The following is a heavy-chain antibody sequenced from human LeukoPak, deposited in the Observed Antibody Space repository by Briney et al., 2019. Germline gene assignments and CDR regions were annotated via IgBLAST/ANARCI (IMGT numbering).Heavy chain of an antibody. V-gene: IGHV1-46*01. CDR1: GYTFTSYY. J-gene: IGHJ4*02. CDR3: ARVIAAAGHFDY. Sequence: ASVKVSCKASGYTFTSYYMHWVRQAPGQGLEWMGIINPSGGSTSYAQKFQGRVTMTRDMSTSTDYMELSSLRSEDTAVYYCARVIAAAGHFDYWGQGTLVTVSS. D-gene: IGHD6-13*01. CDR2: INPSGGST.